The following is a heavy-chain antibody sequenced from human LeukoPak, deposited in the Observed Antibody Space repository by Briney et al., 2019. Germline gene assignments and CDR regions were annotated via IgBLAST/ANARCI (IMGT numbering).Heavy chain of an antibody. D-gene: IGHD3-3*01. CDR2: IIPIFGTA. Sequence: ASVKVSCKASGYTFTGYYMHWVRQAPGQGLEWMGGIIPIFGTANYAQKFQGRVTITTDESTSTAYMELSSLRSEDTAVYYCARPSYYDFWSGYRDYYMDVWGKGTTVTVSS. J-gene: IGHJ6*03. CDR3: ARPSYYDFWSGYRDYYMDV. V-gene: IGHV1-69*05. CDR1: GYTFTGYY.